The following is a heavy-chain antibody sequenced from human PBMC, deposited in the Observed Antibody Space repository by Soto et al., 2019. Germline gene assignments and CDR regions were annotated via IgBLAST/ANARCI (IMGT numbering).Heavy chain of an antibody. V-gene: IGHV3-48*03. J-gene: IGHJ6*02. Sequence: EVQLVESGGGLVQPGGSLRLSCAASGFTFSSYEMNWVRQAPGKGLEWVSYISSSGSTIYYADSVKGRFTISRDNAKNSLYLQMNSLRAEDTAVYYCAMVYNRGTGWDYGMDVWGQGTTVTVSS. CDR1: GFTFSSYE. CDR2: ISSSGSTI. CDR3: AMVYNRGTGWDYGMDV. D-gene: IGHD3-10*01.